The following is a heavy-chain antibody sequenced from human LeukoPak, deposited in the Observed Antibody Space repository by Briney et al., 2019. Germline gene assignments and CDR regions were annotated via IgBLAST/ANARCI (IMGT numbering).Heavy chain of an antibody. CDR2: INPSGGST. D-gene: IGHD3-22*01. J-gene: IGHJ4*02. CDR1: GYTFTSYY. Sequence: ASVKVSCKASGYTFTSYYMHWVRQAPGQGLEWMGIINPSGGSTSYAQKFQGRVTMTRDTSTSTVYMELSSVRSEDTAVYYCASYDSSGYYLDYWGQGTLVTVSS. V-gene: IGHV1-46*01. CDR3: ASYDSSGYYLDY.